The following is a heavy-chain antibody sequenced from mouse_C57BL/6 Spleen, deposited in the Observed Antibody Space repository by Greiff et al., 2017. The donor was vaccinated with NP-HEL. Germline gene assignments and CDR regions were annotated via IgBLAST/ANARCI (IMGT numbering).Heavy chain of an antibody. CDR3: ARVLLRFSYAMDY. CDR2: ISSGSSTI. D-gene: IGHD1-1*01. J-gene: IGHJ4*01. Sequence: DVKLMESGGGLVKPGGSLKLSCAASGFTFSDYGMHWVRQAPEKGLEWVAYISSGSSTIYYADTVKGRFTISRDNAKNTLFLQMTSLRSEDTAMYYCARVLLRFSYAMDYWGQGTSVTVSS. V-gene: IGHV5-17*01. CDR1: GFTFSDYG.